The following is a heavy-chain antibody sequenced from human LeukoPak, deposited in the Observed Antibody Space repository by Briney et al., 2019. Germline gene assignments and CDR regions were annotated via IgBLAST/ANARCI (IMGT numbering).Heavy chain of an antibody. V-gene: IGHV4-39*01. J-gene: IGHJ6*03. CDR3: ARVSNYRYYMDV. CDR2: IYYSGST. Sequence: SETLSLTCTVSGGSISSSSYYWGWIRQPPGKGLEWIGSIYYSGSTYYNPSLKSRVTISVDTSKNQFSLKLSSVTAADTAVYYCARVSNYRYYMDVWGKGTTVTVSS. CDR1: GGSISSSSYY.